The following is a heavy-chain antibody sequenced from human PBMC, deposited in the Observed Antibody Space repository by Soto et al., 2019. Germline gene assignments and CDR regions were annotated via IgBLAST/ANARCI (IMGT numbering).Heavy chain of an antibody. CDR3: ARGARGQLVEDY. CDR1: GGTFSSYT. D-gene: IGHD6-6*01. V-gene: IGHV1-69*02. J-gene: IGHJ4*02. Sequence: SVKVSCKASGGTFSSYTISWVRQAPGQGLEWMGRIIPILGIANYAQKFQGRVTITADKSTSTAYMELSSLRSEDTAVYYCARGARGQLVEDYWGQGTLVTVSS. CDR2: IIPILGIA.